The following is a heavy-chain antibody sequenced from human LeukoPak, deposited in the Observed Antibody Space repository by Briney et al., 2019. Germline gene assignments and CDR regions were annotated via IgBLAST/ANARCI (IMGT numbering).Heavy chain of an antibody. CDR2: IYSGGST. CDR3: ARASLAYFDY. J-gene: IGHJ4*02. V-gene: IGHV3-53*01. Sequence: PGGSLRLSCAASGFTVSRSYVTWVRQVPGKGLEWVSVIYSGGSTYYADSVKGRFTISRDNSKNTVYLQVNRLRAEDTAVYYCARASLAYFDYWGQGTLVTVSS. CDR1: GFTVSRSY.